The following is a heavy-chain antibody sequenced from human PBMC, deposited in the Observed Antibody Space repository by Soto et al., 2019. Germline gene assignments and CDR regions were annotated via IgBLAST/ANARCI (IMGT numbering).Heavy chain of an antibody. V-gene: IGHV4-30-4*01. CDR1: GGSISSGDYY. CDR2: IYYSGST. CDR3: ARDHGDYYYSSGLFVDY. Sequence: QVQLQESGPGLVKPSQTLSLTCTVSGGSISSGDYYWSWIRQTPGKALEWIGYIYYSGSTYYNPSRKSRVTIAVDTSNNQFSLKLSSVTAADTAVYDCARDHGDYYYSSGLFVDYWGQGTLVTVSS. J-gene: IGHJ4*02. D-gene: IGHD3-22*01.